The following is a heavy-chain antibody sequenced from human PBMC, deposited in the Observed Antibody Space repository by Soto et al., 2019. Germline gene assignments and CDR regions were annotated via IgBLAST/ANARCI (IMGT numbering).Heavy chain of an antibody. V-gene: IGHV6-1*01. Sequence: QSQTLSLTCAISGDSVSSNSAAWNWIRQSPSRGLEWLGRTYYRSKWYNDYAVSVKSRITINPDTSKNQFSLQLNSVTPEDTAVYYCARAGLYSSGTYYYYGMDVWGQGTTVTVSS. D-gene: IGHD6-19*01. J-gene: IGHJ6*02. CDR1: GDSVSSNSAA. CDR3: ARAGLYSSGTYYYYGMDV. CDR2: TYYRSKWYN.